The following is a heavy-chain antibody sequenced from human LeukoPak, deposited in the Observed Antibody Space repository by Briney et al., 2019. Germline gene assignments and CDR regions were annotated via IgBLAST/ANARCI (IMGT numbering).Heavy chain of an antibody. Sequence: GASVKVSCKASGYTFTSCDINWVRQATGQGLEWMGWMNPNSGNTGYAQKFQGRVSMTRNTSISTAYMELSSLRSEDTAVYSCARGSTGPVRGVISYWGQGTLVTVSS. D-gene: IGHD3-10*01. V-gene: IGHV1-8*01. CDR2: MNPNSGNT. J-gene: IGHJ4*02. CDR1: GYTFTSCD. CDR3: ARGSTGPVRGVISY.